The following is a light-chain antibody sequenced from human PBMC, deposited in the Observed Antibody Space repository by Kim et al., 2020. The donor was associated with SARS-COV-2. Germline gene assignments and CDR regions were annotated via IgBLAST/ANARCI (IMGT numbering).Light chain of an antibody. CDR1: QSISSW. CDR3: QQANRFPLT. V-gene: IGKV1-12*01. Sequence: DIQMTQSPSSVSAFVGDRVTITCRASQSISSWLAWYQQKPGEAPKLLIYAASSLQTGVPSRFSGTESGTDFTLTISSLQPEDSATYYCQQANRFPLTFGGGTKVDIK. J-gene: IGKJ4*01. CDR2: AAS.